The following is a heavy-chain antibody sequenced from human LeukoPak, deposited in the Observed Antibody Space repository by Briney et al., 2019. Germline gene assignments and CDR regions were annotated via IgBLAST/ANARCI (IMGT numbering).Heavy chain of an antibody. Sequence: PGGSLRLSCAASGFTFSSYAMSWVRQPPGKGLEWVSAISGSGGSTYYADSVKGRFTISRDNSKNTLYLQMNSLRAEDTAVYYCAKDLNYDILTIDYWGQGTLVTVSS. CDR2: ISGSGGST. V-gene: IGHV3-23*01. J-gene: IGHJ4*02. D-gene: IGHD3-9*01. CDR3: AKDLNYDILTIDY. CDR1: GFTFSSYA.